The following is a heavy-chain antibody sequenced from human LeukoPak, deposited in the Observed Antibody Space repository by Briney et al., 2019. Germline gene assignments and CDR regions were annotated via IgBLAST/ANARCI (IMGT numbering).Heavy chain of an antibody. CDR3: ARDLRGYSYGRETSFDP. CDR1: GYTFTSYG. V-gene: IGHV1-18*01. D-gene: IGHD5-18*01. Sequence: ASVKVSCKASGYTFTSYGISWVRQAPGQGLEWMGWISAYNGNTNYAQKLQGRVTVTTDTSTSTAYMELRSLRSDDTAVYYCARDLRGYSYGRETSFDPWGQGTLVNVSS. CDR2: ISAYNGNT. J-gene: IGHJ5*02.